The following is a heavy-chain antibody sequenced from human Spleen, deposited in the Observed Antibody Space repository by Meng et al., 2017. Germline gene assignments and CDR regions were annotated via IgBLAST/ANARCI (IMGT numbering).Heavy chain of an antibody. CDR3: ARELRDTLYFDY. CDR2: LNPSVGST. J-gene: IGHJ4*02. D-gene: IGHD5-24*01. CDR1: GYTFTSHW. V-gene: IGHV1-46*03. Sequence: QVQLVQSGAEAKNPGASVKVSCKASGYTFTSHWMHWVRQAPGQGLEWMGILNPSVGSTTYAQKFEGRVTMTRDTSTSTVYLELSSLTSEDTAVYYCARELRDTLYFDYWGQGTLVTVSS.